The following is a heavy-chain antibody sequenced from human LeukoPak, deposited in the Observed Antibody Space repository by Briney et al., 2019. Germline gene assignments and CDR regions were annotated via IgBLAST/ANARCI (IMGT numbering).Heavy chain of an antibody. D-gene: IGHD4-17*01. J-gene: IGHJ6*02. V-gene: IGHV1-2*02. CDR3: ASNTVTTTIRYYYYGMDV. Sequence: ASVKVSCKASGYTFTGYYMHWVRQAPGQGLEWMGWINPNSGGTNYAQKFQGRVTMTRDTSIGTAYMELSRLRSDDTAVYYCASNTVTTTIRYYYYGMDVWGQGTTVTVSS. CDR2: INPNSGGT. CDR1: GYTFTGYY.